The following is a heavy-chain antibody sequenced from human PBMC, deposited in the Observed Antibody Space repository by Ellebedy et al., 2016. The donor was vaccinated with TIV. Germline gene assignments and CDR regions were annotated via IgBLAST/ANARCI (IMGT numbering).Heavy chain of an antibody. CDR2: ISYDGSNK. CDR1: GFTFSNYG. Sequence: GGSLRLXXAASGFTFSNYGMHWARQAPGKGLEWVGVISYDGSNKYYADSVKGRFTISRDNAKNSLYLQMNSLRAEDTAVYYCASRYCTSTSCYPYFEYWGQGTLVTVSS. D-gene: IGHD2-2*01. CDR3: ASRYCTSTSCYPYFEY. V-gene: IGHV3-30*03. J-gene: IGHJ4*02.